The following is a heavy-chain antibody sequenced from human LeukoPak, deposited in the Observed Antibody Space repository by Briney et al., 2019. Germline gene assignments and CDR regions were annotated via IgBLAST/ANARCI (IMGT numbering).Heavy chain of an antibody. CDR1: GFTVSSNY. V-gene: IGHV3-66*02. J-gene: IGHJ4*02. CDR3: ARDLGQLFDY. D-gene: IGHD2-21*01. CDR2: IYSGGST. Sequence: GGSLRLSCAASGFTVSSNYMSWVRQAPGKGLEWVSVIYSGGSTYYSDSVKGRFTISRDNSKNTLYLQMNSLRAEDTAVYYCARDLGQLFDYWGQGTLITVSS.